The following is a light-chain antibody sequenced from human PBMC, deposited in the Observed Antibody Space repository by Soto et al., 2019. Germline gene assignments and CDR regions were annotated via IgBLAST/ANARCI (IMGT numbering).Light chain of an antibody. CDR1: NNDLGGYNY. CDR3: SSYAGSSNFV. CDR2: DVT. J-gene: IGLJ2*01. V-gene: IGLV2-8*01. Sequence: QSALTQPPSASASPGQSVTISCTGTNNDLGGYNYVSWYQHHPGKAPQLIIYDVTKRPSGVLDRFSGSKSGNTASLTVAGLQTYDEADYFCSSYAGSSNFVFGTGTKLTVL.